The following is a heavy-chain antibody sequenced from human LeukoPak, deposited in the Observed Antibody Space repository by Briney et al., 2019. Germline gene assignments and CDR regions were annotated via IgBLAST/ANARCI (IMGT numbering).Heavy chain of an antibody. D-gene: IGHD4-17*01. Sequence: GGSLRLSCAASGFTFSSYAMSWVRQAPGKGLEWVSAISGSGGSTYYADSVKGRFTISRDNSKNTLHLQMNGLRAEDTAVYYCAKDAAYGDYGDWVDPWGQGTLVTVSS. CDR3: AKDAAYGDYGDWVDP. V-gene: IGHV3-23*01. J-gene: IGHJ5*02. CDR2: ISGSGGST. CDR1: GFTFSSYA.